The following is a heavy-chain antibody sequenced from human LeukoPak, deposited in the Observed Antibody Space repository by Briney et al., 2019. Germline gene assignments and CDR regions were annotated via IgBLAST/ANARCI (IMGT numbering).Heavy chain of an antibody. CDR2: VYYSGST. CDR1: GDSISGADYY. CDR3: ARGGGGSSTVTTYWFDP. Sequence: SETLSLTCTVSGDSISGADYYWSWIRQPPGKGLEWIAYVYYSGSTYYNPSPKSRLTISVDTSKNQFSLKLNSVTAADTAVYYCARGGGGSSTVTTYWFDPWGQGALVTVSS. V-gene: IGHV4-30-4*01. D-gene: IGHD4-17*01. J-gene: IGHJ5*02.